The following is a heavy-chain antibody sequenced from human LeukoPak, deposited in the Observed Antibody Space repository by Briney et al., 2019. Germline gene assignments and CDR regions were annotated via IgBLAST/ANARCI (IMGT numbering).Heavy chain of an antibody. J-gene: IGHJ5*02. V-gene: IGHV3-7*01. CDR1: GFTFSNFW. CDR3: AKDKNDFYGANWFDP. CDR2: VNQDGSET. D-gene: IGHD2/OR15-2a*01. Sequence: PGGSLRLSCAASGFTFSNFWMKWVRQAPGKGLEWVANVNQDGSETHYVDSVKGRFTISRDNAKNSLLLQLNSLRAEDTAVYYCAKDKNDFYGANWFDPWGQGTLVTVSS.